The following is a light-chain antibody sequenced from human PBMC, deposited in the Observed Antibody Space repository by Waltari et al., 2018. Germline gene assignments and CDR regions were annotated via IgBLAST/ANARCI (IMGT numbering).Light chain of an antibody. CDR3: LQYDNVPPT. CDR2: DAS. J-gene: IGKJ4*01. CDR1: QDIRNH. V-gene: IGKV1-33*01. Sequence: DIQMTQSTYSLSAFVGYRVTMTCQESQDIRNHLNWYQQKPGKPPKLLIYDASNLQSGVPSRFSGIQSGTDFTFTISSLQPEDIATYYCLQYDNVPPTFGAGTKVDIK.